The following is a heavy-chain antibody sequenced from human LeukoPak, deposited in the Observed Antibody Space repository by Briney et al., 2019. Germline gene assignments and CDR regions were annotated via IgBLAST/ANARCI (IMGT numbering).Heavy chain of an antibody. CDR1: EFTFSSYN. V-gene: IGHV3-21*01. CDR2: ISSSSKYI. CDR3: AREPFWSGYFANLHFDY. Sequence: GGSLRLSCVGSEFTFSSYNMNWVRQAPGKGLEWVSSISSSSKYIYYADSVKGRFTVSRDNAKNSLYLQVNSLRAEDTAVYYCAREPFWSGYFANLHFDYWGQGTLVTVSS. J-gene: IGHJ4*02. D-gene: IGHD3-3*01.